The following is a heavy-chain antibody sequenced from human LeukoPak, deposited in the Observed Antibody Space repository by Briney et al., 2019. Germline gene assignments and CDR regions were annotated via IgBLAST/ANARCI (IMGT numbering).Heavy chain of an antibody. CDR2: ISAYNGNT. D-gene: IGHD3-3*01. Sequence: GASVKVSCKASGYTFTSYGISWVRQAPGQGLEWMGWISAYNGNTNYAQKLQGRVTMTTDTSTSTAYMELRSLRSDDTAVYYCARANYDFWSGSKHYGMDVWGQGTTVTVSS. CDR1: GYTFTSYG. CDR3: ARANYDFWSGSKHYGMDV. J-gene: IGHJ6*02. V-gene: IGHV1-18*01.